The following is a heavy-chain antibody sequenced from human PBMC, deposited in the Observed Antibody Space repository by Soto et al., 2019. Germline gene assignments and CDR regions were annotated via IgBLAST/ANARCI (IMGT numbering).Heavy chain of an antibody. J-gene: IGHJ6*02. Sequence: SETPSLTCTVSGGSISSGGYYWSWIRQHPGKGLEWIGYIYYSGSTYYNPSLKSRVTISVDTSKNQFSLKLSSVTAADTAVYYCAREKRGPRYCSGGSCYGMDVWGQGTTVTVSS. CDR1: GGSISSGGYY. V-gene: IGHV4-31*03. CDR2: IYYSGST. CDR3: AREKRGPRYCSGGSCYGMDV. D-gene: IGHD2-15*01.